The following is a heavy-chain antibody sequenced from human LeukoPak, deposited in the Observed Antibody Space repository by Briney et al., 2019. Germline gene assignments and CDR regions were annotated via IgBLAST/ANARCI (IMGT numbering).Heavy chain of an antibody. CDR3: ARGDSGGNSDY. J-gene: IGHJ4*02. CDR2: IYYSGST. CDR1: GGSISSSSYY. V-gene: IGHV4-39*07. Sequence: SETLSLTCTVSGGSISSSSYYWGWIRQPPGKGLEWIGSIYYSGSTYYNPSLKSRVTISVDTSKNQFSLKLSSVTAADTAVYYCARGDSGGNSDYWGQGTLVTVSS. D-gene: IGHD4-23*01.